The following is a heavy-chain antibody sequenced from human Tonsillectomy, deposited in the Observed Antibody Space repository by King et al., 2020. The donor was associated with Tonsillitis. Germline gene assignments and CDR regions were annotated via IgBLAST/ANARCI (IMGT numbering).Heavy chain of an antibody. CDR2: IYGDDDK. Sequence: TLKESGPTLVKPTQTLTLTCTFSGFSLSSSGVGVAWIRQSPGKALEWLALIYGDDDKRYSPSLKTRLTIMKATSKDHVVLTMTNMGPVDTATYYCVHKMRDSSGYLFWGQGMLVTVSS. CDR1: GFSLSSSGVG. CDR3: VHKMRDSSGYLF. J-gene: IGHJ4*02. V-gene: IGHV2-5*02. D-gene: IGHD3-22*01.